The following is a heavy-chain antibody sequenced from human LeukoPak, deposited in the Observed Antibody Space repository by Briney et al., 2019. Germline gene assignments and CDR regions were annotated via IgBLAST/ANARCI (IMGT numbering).Heavy chain of an antibody. Sequence: ASVKVSCKASGYTFTGYYIHWVRQAPGQGLEWMGWINPNSGGTNYAQKFQGRVTMTRDTSINTAFMELSNLRPDDTAIYFCARSVTYNWFDPWGQGTRVTVSS. CDR3: ARSVTYNWFDP. CDR1: GYTFTGYY. D-gene: IGHD2-21*02. V-gene: IGHV1-2*02. CDR2: INPNSGGT. J-gene: IGHJ5*02.